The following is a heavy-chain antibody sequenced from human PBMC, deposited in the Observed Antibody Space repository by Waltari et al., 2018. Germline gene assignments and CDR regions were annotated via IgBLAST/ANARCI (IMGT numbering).Heavy chain of an antibody. V-gene: IGHV3-9*01. Sequence: EVQLVASGGGLVQPGRSLRLSCSASGFTFADYAMHWVRQAPGKGLEWVSCISWNSGSIGYADSVKGRFTISRDNAKNSLYLQMNSLGAEDTALYYGAKDMSSSPAYFDYWGQGTLVTVSS. D-gene: IGHD6-6*01. J-gene: IGHJ4*02. CDR3: AKDMSSSPAYFDY. CDR1: GFTFADYA. CDR2: ISWNSGSI.